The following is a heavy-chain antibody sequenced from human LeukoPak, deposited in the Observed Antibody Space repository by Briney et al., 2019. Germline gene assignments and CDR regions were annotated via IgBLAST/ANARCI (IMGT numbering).Heavy chain of an antibody. J-gene: IGHJ4*02. V-gene: IGHV4-38-2*02. CDR1: GYSITSGYN. CDR2: IYHSGSA. Sequence: SETLSLTCTVSGYSITSGYNWAWIRQPPGKVLEWIGSIYHSGSAYYNPSLKSRVTISVDTSKNQFSLKLSSVTAADTAVYYCVRYCSSTTCYTGAVDYWGQGTLVTVSS. CDR3: VRYCSSTTCYTGAVDY. D-gene: IGHD2-2*02.